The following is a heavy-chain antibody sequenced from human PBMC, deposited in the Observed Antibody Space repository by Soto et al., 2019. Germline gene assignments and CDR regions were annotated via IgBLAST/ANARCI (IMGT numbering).Heavy chain of an antibody. Sequence: SETLSLTCTVSGGSISSYYWSWIRQPPGKGLEWIGYIYYTGLSNSNPSLNSRATMSVDTSKNQFSLKLSSVTAADTAVYYCARRWGRTFDYWGQGTLVTVSS. CDR2: IYYTGLS. CDR3: ARRWGRTFDY. CDR1: GGSISSYY. D-gene: IGHD7-27*01. J-gene: IGHJ4*02. V-gene: IGHV4-59*08.